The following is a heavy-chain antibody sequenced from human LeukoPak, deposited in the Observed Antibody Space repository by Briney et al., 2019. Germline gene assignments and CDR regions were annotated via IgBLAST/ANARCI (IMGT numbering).Heavy chain of an antibody. CDR3: ARSGIAAADTSDY. J-gene: IGHJ4*02. Sequence: ASVKVSCKASGCTFTSYAISWVRQAPGQGLEWMGRIIPIFGTANYAQKFQGRVTITTDESTSTAYMELSSLRSEDTAVYYCARSGIAAADTSDYWGEGTLVSVSS. CDR2: IIPIFGTA. D-gene: IGHD6-13*01. V-gene: IGHV1-69*05. CDR1: GCTFTSYA.